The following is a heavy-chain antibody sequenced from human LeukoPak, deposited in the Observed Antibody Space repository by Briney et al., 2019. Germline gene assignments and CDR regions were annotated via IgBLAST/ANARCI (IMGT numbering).Heavy chain of an antibody. Sequence: GGSLRLSCAASGFTFSSYAMSWVRQAPGKGLEWVSAISGSGDSTYYADSVKGRFTISRDNSKNTLYLQMNSLRAEDTAVYYCKSYYDSSNYFPLFDYWGQGTLVTVSS. D-gene: IGHD3-22*01. V-gene: IGHV3-23*01. CDR2: ISGSGDST. CDR1: GFTFSSYA. J-gene: IGHJ4*02. CDR3: KSYYDSSNYFPLFDY.